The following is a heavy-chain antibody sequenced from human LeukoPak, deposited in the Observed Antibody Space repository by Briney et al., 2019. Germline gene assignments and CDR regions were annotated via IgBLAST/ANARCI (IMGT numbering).Heavy chain of an antibody. CDR3: ARTRLLVTPYYFDY. J-gene: IGHJ4*02. Sequence: SSETLSLTCTVSGGSISSYYWSWIRQPPGKGLEWIGEINHSGSTNYNPSLKSRVTISVDTSENQFSLKLSSVTAADTAVYYCARTRLLVTPYYFDYWGQGTLVTVSS. CDR1: GGSISSYY. D-gene: IGHD3-9*01. CDR2: INHSGST. V-gene: IGHV4-34*01.